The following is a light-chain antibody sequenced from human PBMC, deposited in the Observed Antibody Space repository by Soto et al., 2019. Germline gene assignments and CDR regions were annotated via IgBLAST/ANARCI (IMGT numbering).Light chain of an antibody. J-gene: IGLJ1*01. CDR3: QSYDNSLSGSL. V-gene: IGLV1-40*01. CDR2: GDS. Sequence: QSVLTQPPSVSGAPGQSVTISCTGSSSNIGAGYDVHWYQQLPGTAPKLLIYGDSNRPSGVPDRFSGSKSGTSTSLAITGLQAEDEADYYCQSYDNSLSGSLFGTGTKLTVL. CDR1: SSNIGAGYD.